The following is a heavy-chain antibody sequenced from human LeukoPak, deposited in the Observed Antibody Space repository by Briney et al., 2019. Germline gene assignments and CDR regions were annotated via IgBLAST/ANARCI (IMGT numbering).Heavy chain of an antibody. J-gene: IGHJ5*02. D-gene: IGHD3-9*01. CDR1: GYTFTGYY. CDR3: ARDPYDILTGSMDWFDP. V-gene: IGHV1-2*02. Sequence: ASVKVSCKASGYTFTGYYMHWVRQAPGQGLEWMGWINPNSGGTNYAQKFQGRVTMTRDTSISTAYMELSRLRSDDTAVYYCARDPYDILTGSMDWFDPWGQGTLSPSPQ. CDR2: INPNSGGT.